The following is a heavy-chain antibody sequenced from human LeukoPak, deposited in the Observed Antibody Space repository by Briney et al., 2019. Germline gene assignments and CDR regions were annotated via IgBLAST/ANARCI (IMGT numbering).Heavy chain of an antibody. CDR1: GFTFSSYW. D-gene: IGHD1-26*01. J-gene: IGHJ6*03. V-gene: IGHV3-7*01. Sequence: GGSLRLSCAASGFTFSSYWMSWVRQAPGKGLEWVANIKQDGSEKYYVDSVKGRFTISRDNAKNSLYLQMNSLRAEDTAVYYCAKGPSGRSAKYYYYYYMDVWGKGTTVTVSS. CDR2: IKQDGSEK. CDR3: AKGPSGRSAKYYYYYYMDV.